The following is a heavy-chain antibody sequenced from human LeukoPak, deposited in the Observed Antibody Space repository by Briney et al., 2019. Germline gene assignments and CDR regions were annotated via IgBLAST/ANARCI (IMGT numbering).Heavy chain of an antibody. CDR2: INHSGST. Sequence: PSETLSLTCAVYGGSFSGYYWSWIRQPPGKGLEWIGEINHSGSTNYNPSLKSRVTMSIDKSKNQFSLNLSSVTAADTAVYYCASSDYYSLDFWGQGNLVTVSS. V-gene: IGHV4-34*01. D-gene: IGHD4-17*01. J-gene: IGHJ4*02. CDR1: GGSFSGYY. CDR3: ASSDYYSLDF.